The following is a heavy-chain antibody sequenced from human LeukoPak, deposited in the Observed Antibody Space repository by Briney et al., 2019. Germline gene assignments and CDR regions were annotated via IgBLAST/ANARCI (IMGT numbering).Heavy chain of an antibody. CDR1: GFTFDDYA. CDR2: ISWNSGSI. CDR3: AKDRRGWELGGPFDY. Sequence: PGGSLRLSCAASGFTFDDYAMHWVRQAPGKGLEWVSGISWNSGSIGYADSVKGRFTISRDNAKNSLYLQMNSLRAEDTALYYCAKDRRGWELGGPFDYWGQGTLVTVSS. J-gene: IGHJ4*02. D-gene: IGHD1-26*01. V-gene: IGHV3-9*01.